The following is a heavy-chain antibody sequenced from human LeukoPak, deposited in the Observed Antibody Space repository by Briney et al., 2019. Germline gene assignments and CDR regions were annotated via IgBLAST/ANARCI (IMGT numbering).Heavy chain of an antibody. D-gene: IGHD6-13*01. Sequence: GGSLRLSCAASGFTFSNYCMNWVRQAPGKGLEWVANIKQDGSEKYYVDSVKGRFTISRDNAKNSLYLQMNSLRAEDTAVYYCARQGAALSSSWPYWGQGTLVTVSS. V-gene: IGHV3-7*01. CDR3: ARQGAALSSSWPY. CDR1: GFTFSNYC. CDR2: IKQDGSEK. J-gene: IGHJ4*02.